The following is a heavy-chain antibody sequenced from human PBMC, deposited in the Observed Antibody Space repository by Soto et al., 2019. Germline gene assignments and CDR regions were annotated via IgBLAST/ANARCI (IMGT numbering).Heavy chain of an antibody. CDR2: INHSGST. CDR1: GGSFSGYY. CDR3: ARGRGKGYYYGSGSYYNPLNWFDP. J-gene: IGHJ5*02. V-gene: IGHV4-34*01. Sequence: PSETLSLTCAVYGGSFSGYYWSWIRQPPGKGLEWIGEINHSGSTNYNPSLKSRVTISVDTSKNQFSLKLSSATAADTAVYYCARGRGKGYYYGSGSYYNPLNWFDPWGQGTLVTVSS. D-gene: IGHD3-10*01.